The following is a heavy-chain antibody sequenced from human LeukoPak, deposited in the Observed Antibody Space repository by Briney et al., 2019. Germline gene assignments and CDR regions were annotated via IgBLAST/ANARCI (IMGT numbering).Heavy chain of an antibody. CDR3: ASPYCSSTSCYLLDP. CDR2: IIPILGIA. Sequence: ASVKVSCKASGGTFSSYAISWVRQAPGQGLEWMGRIIPILGIANYAQKFQGRVTITADKSTSTAYMELSSLRSEDTAVYYCASPYCSSTSCYLLDPWGQGTLVTVSS. CDR1: GGTFSSYA. D-gene: IGHD2-2*01. V-gene: IGHV1-69*04. J-gene: IGHJ5*02.